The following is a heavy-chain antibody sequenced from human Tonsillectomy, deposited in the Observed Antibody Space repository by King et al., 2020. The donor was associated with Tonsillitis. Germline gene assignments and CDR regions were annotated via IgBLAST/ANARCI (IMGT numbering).Heavy chain of an antibody. Sequence: VQLVESGGGVVQPGRSLRLSCTASGFTFSSFGMHWVRQAPGKGLEWVAVISYDGSSKYYADSVKGRFTISRDNSKNTLYLQMNSLRAEDTAVYYCAKDCYYDSSGYYTSLFYFYYGMDVWGQGTTATVSS. D-gene: IGHD3-22*01. CDR1: GFTFSSFG. V-gene: IGHV3-30*18. J-gene: IGHJ6*02. CDR2: ISYDGSSK. CDR3: AKDCYYDSSGYYTSLFYFYYGMDV.